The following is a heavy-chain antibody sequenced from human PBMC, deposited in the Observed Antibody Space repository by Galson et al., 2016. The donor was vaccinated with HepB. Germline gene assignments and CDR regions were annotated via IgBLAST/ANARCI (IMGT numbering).Heavy chain of an antibody. V-gene: IGHV4-34*01. Sequence: SETLSLTCAVYGGSLSHFQWSWIRQSPGKGLEWIGDIDHIGRSNSNPSLNSRVTVSIDTSRNQVSLRLRSVTAADTAVYYCARPRDCSSTICHGGGFDSWGQGTLVTVSS. D-gene: IGHD2-2*01. CDR1: GGSLSHFQ. CDR3: ARPRDCSSTICHGGGFDS. CDR2: IDHIGRS. J-gene: IGHJ4*02.